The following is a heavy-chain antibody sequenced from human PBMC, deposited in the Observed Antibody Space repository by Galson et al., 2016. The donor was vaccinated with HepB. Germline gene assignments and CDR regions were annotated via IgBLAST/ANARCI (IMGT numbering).Heavy chain of an antibody. CDR2: IYSGGTT. J-gene: IGHJ6*02. CDR1: GFIFSGYW. CDR3: ARDWRGSGSYNPYYYYGMDV. D-gene: IGHD3-10*01. V-gene: IGHV3-53*01. Sequence: SLRLSCAASGFIFSGYWMHWVRQVPGKGLVWVSLIYSGGTTFYADSVKGRFTISRDNSKNTLYLQMNSLRAEDTAVYYCARDWRGSGSYNPYYYYGMDVWGQGTTVTASS.